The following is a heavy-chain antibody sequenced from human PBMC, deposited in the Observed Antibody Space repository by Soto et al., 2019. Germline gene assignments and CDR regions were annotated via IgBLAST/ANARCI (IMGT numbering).Heavy chain of an antibody. CDR3: AKDWRPQWSGMDY. CDR2: ISYDGSNK. D-gene: IGHD6-19*01. CDR1: VFTFSSYG. J-gene: IGHJ4*02. Sequence: PGGSLRLSCAASVFTFSSYGMHWVRQAPGKGLEWVAVISYDGSNKYYADSVKGRFTISRDNSKNTLYLQMNSPRAEDTAVYYCAKDWRPQWSGMDYWGQGTLVTVSS. V-gene: IGHV3-30*18.